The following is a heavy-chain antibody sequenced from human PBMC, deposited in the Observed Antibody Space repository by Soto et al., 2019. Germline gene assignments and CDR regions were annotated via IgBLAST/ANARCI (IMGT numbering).Heavy chain of an antibody. D-gene: IGHD3-22*01. CDR3: ARDWDSSGYFWFDP. CDR2: VSGGGNTI. J-gene: IGHJ5*02. Sequence: GGSLRLSCAASGFVFSSFSMNWVRQAPGKGLEWVAYVSGGGNTIYYADSVKGRFTISRGNAKNSLYLQMNSLRAEDTAVYYCARDWDSSGYFWFDPWGQGTLVTVSS. CDR1: GFVFSSFS. V-gene: IGHV3-48*04.